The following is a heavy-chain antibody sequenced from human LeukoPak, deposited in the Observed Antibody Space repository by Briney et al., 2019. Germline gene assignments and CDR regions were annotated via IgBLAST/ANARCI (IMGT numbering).Heavy chain of an antibody. CDR2: ISAYNGNT. V-gene: IGHV1-18*04. J-gene: IGHJ4*02. CDR3: AMELNSGGSWRDY. CDR1: GYTFTSDG. D-gene: IGHD2-15*01. Sequence: ASLKVCCEAAGYTFTSDGISRGRQAPGQGLEWMGWISAYNGNTNYAQKLQGRVTMTTDTSTSTAYMEPRSLRSDDTAVYYCAMELNSGGSWRDYWGQGTLVTVSS.